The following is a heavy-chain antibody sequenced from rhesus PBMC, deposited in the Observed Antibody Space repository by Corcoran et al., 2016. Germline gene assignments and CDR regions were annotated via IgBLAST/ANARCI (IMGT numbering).Heavy chain of an antibody. D-gene: IGHD3-16*01. CDR2: IYGSGSST. CDR1: GGSLSSSY. J-gene: IGHJ4*01. CDR3: ARHLGSYYPFDY. V-gene: IGHV4-169*01. Sequence: QLQLQESGPGLVKPSETLSVTCAVSGGSLSSSYWSRTRQAPGKGLEWIGYIYGSGSSTNYNPSLESRVTLSVDTSKNRLSLKLSSVTTADTAVYYCARHLGSYYPFDYWGQGVLVTVSS.